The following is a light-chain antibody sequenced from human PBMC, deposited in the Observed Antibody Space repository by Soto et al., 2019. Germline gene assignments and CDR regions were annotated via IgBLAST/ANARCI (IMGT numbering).Light chain of an antibody. Sequence: EIVMTQSPATPSVSPGERVTLSCGASQSVSSNLVWYHQKPGQAPRLLIYDASTRATGIPARYSGSVSGTEVNFTISSLKSEDGAVYFCQQYNKWPRTFGQGTKVDIK. J-gene: IGKJ1*01. CDR3: QQYNKWPRT. CDR2: DAS. V-gene: IGKV3-15*01. CDR1: QSVSSN.